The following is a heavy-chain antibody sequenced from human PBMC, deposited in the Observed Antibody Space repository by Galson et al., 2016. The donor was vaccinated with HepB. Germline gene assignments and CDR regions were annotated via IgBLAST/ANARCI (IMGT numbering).Heavy chain of an antibody. D-gene: IGHD1-1*01. V-gene: IGHV5-51*01. CDR2: FYPGDSDT. CDR1: GYPFTEFW. J-gene: IGHJ6*02. Sequence: QSGAEVTEPGESLKISCEGSGYPFTEFWIAWVRQMPGRGLEWMGIFYPGDSDTRYSPSFRGQVTISADKSINTVYLQWSSLKTSDTAMYYCVRHAPRGTTYGMDVWGQGTTVSVSS. CDR3: VRHAPRGTTYGMDV.